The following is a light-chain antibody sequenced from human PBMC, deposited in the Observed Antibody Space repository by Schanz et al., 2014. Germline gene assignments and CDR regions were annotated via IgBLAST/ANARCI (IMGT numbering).Light chain of an antibody. Sequence: QSVLTQPPLASGTPGQRVTISCSGSNSNIGSNTVNWYQHLPGTAPKLLIYSNNVGPSGVPDRFSGSKSGTSASLAISGLQSEDEADYYCAAWDDSLNGELFGGGTKLTVL. V-gene: IGLV1-44*01. J-gene: IGLJ2*01. CDR1: NSNIGSNT. CDR3: AAWDDSLNGEL. CDR2: SNN.